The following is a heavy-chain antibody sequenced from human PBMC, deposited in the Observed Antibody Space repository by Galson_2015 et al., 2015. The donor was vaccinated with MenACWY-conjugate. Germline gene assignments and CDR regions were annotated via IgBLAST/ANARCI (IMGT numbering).Heavy chain of an antibody. CDR1: ELTVSSNY. D-gene: IGHD2-2*01. CDR2: IYDDGRT. J-gene: IGHJ6*02. Sequence: SLRLSCAASELTVSSNYITWVRQAPGKGLEWVSAIYDDGRTNYADSVKGRFTISRDNSKNKVYLQMDSLRAEDTAVYYCARYCSSNSCSHGGGGIDVWGQGTTVTVSS. V-gene: IGHV3-53*01. CDR3: ARYCSSNSCSHGGGGIDV.